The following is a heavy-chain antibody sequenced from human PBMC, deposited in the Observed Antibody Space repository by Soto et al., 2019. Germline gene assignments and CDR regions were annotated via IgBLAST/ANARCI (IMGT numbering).Heavy chain of an antibody. CDR3: ARPEKTTAYYYYAMDV. Sequence: PGGSLRLSCAASGFTFSDYDMYWVRQAPGKGLEWLSYISSGSATIYYADSVKGRFTISRDNAKNSLYLQMNSLRDEDTAVYYCARPEKTTAYYYYAMDVWGQGTTVTVSS. J-gene: IGHJ6*02. CDR2: ISSGSATI. V-gene: IGHV3-48*02. CDR1: GFTFSDYD. D-gene: IGHD4-4*01.